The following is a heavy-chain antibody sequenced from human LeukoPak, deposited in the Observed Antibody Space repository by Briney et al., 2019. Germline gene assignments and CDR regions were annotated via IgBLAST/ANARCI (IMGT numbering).Heavy chain of an antibody. J-gene: IGHJ4*02. CDR2: IKQDGSEK. V-gene: IGHV3-7*01. CDR3: ARVSSLAVAGFFDY. CDR1: GFTFSSYW. Sequence: GGSLRLSCAASGFTFSSYWMNWVRQAPGKGLEWVANIKQDGSEKDYVDSVKGRFTISRDNAKNSLYLKMNSLGAEDTAVYYCARVSSLAVAGFFDYWGQGILVTVSS. D-gene: IGHD6-19*01.